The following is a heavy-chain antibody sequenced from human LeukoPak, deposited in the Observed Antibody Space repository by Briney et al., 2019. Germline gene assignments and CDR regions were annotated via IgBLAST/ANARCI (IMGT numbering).Heavy chain of an antibody. V-gene: IGHV3-43D*03. J-gene: IGHJ4*02. CDR2: ITWDGVST. D-gene: IGHD3-22*01. CDR3: AKGDYYDSSGHIDY. CDR1: GFTFDDYA. Sequence: GGSLRLSCAASGFTFDDYAMHWVRQAPGKGLEWVSLITWDGVSTYYADSVKGRFTISRDNAKNSLYLQMNSLRAEDMALYYCAKGDYYDSSGHIDYWGQGTLVTVSS.